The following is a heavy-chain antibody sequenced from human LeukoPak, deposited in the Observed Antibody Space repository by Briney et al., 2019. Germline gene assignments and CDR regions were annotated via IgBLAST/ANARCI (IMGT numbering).Heavy chain of an antibody. D-gene: IGHD6-19*01. V-gene: IGHV1-2*02. CDR2: INPNSGGT. CDR1: GYTFTGYY. Sequence: ASVKLSCTASGYTFTGYYMHWVRQAPGQGLEWIGWINPNSGGTNYAPKFQGRVTMTRDTSISTAYMELSRLRSDDTAVYYCARVIAVAGTKYYGMDVWGQGTTVTVSS. J-gene: IGHJ6*02. CDR3: ARVIAVAGTKYYGMDV.